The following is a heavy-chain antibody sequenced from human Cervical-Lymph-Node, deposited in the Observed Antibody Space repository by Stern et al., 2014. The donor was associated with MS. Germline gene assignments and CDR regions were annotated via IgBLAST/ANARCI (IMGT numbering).Heavy chain of an antibody. CDR3: VRADGSKDDS. CDR2: ISSRGDHK. V-gene: IGHV3-11*01. Sequence: VQLVQSGGGWTTPGGSVRLSCAGSGFIFSDDYMSWIRQAPGKGLEWVSFISSRGDHKEYADSVKGRFTVSRDNIKNSLYLQMNTLRAEDTAVYYCVRADGSKDDSWGKGTLVTVSS. J-gene: IGHJ4*02. D-gene: IGHD3-10*01. CDR1: GFIFSDDY.